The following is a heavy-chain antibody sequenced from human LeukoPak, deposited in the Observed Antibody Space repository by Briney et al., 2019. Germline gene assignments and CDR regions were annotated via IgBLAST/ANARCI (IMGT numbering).Heavy chain of an antibody. V-gene: IGHV4-39*01. CDR2: IYSRGST. CDR3: ARASSGWKRRGGYYYYMDV. D-gene: IGHD6-19*01. J-gene: IGHJ6*03. Sequence: SETLSLTCTVSGGSISSSSYYWGWIRQPPGRGPEWIGSIYSRGSTYYNPSLKSRVTISVDTSKNQFSLKLSSVTAADTAVYYCARASSGWKRRGGYYYYMDVWGKGTTVTVSS. CDR1: GGSISSSSYY.